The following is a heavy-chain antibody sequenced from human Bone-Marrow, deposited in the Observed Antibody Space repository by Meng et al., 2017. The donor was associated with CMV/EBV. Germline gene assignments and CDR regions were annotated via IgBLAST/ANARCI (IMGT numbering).Heavy chain of an antibody. CDR1: GYTFTNYY. Sequence: ASVKVSCKASGYTFTNYYMHWVRQAPGQGLEWMGWINLNGGGTNYAQKFQGRVTMTRNTSISTAYMDLSSLRSDDTAVYYCARGPIDSVSNWGQGTLVTVSS. CDR2: INLNGGGT. V-gene: IGHV1-2*02. J-gene: IGHJ4*02. D-gene: IGHD2-15*01. CDR3: ARGPIDSVSN.